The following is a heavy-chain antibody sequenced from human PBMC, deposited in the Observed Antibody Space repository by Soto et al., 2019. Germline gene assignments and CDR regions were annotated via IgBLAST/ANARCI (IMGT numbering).Heavy chain of an antibody. Sequence: PGGSLRLSCAASGFTFSSYAMHWVRQAPGKGLEWVAVISYDGSNKYYADSVKGRFTISRDNSKNTLYLQMNSLRAEDTAVYYCAKEGYCSGGSCYSGLALVAFDIWGQGTMVTVSS. CDR3: AKEGYCSGGSCYSGLALVAFDI. CDR1: GFTFSSYA. CDR2: ISYDGSNK. V-gene: IGHV3-30-3*01. J-gene: IGHJ3*02. D-gene: IGHD2-15*01.